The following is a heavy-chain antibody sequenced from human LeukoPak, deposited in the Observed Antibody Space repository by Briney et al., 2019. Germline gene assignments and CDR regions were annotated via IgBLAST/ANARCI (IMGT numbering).Heavy chain of an antibody. V-gene: IGHV3-23*01. D-gene: IGHD3-10*01. Sequence: PGGSLRLSCAASGFTFNSYGMSWVRQAPGEGLEWVSSIIGRGGSTYYAGSVKGRFTISRDNYKNTLYLKMNNLRAEDTAVYYCAKDGVPSRWFGRNYFDYWGQGTLVTVSS. J-gene: IGHJ4*02. CDR2: IIGRGGST. CDR1: GFTFNSYG. CDR3: AKDGVPSRWFGRNYFDY.